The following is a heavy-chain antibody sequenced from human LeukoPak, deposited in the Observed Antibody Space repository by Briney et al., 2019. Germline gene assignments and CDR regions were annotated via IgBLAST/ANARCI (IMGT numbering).Heavy chain of an antibody. CDR2: ISGSGGST. CDR1: GFTFSDYY. Sequence: SGGSLRLSCAVSGFTFSDYYMSWVRQAPGKGLEWVSAISGSGGSTYYADSVKGRFTISRDNSKNTLYLQMNSLRAEDTAVYYCAKDVDYDSSGYSFDYWGQGTLVTVSS. CDR3: AKDVDYDSSGYSFDY. D-gene: IGHD3-22*01. J-gene: IGHJ4*02. V-gene: IGHV3-23*01.